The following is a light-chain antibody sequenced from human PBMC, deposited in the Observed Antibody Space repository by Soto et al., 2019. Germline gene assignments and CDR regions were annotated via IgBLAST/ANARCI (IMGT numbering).Light chain of an antibody. CDR2: DVT. CDR1: SSDVGAYNF. J-gene: IGLJ2*01. CDR3: CSYAGGHTLV. Sequence: QSALTQPRSVSGSPGQSVAISCTGTSSDVGAYNFVSWYQHHPGKAPKLMIYDVTQRPSGVPDRFSGSKSGNTASLTISGLQAEDESDYYCCSYAGGHTLVFGGGTKLTVL. V-gene: IGLV2-11*01.